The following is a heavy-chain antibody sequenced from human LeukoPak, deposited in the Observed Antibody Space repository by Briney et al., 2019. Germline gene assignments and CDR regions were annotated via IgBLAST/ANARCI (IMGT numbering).Heavy chain of an antibody. Sequence: ASVKVSCKASGYTFTGYYMHWVRQAPGQGLEWMGRINPNSGSTNYAQKFQGRVTMTRDTSISTAYMELSRLRSDDTAVYYCASFGPREGYYYYYMDVWGKGTTVTVSS. D-gene: IGHD1-26*01. CDR3: ASFGPREGYYYYYMDV. J-gene: IGHJ6*03. CDR2: INPNSGST. V-gene: IGHV1-2*06. CDR1: GYTFTGYY.